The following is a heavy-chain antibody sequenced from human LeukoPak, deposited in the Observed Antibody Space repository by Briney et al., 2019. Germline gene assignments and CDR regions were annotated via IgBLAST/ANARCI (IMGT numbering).Heavy chain of an antibody. CDR2: IYYSGST. V-gene: IGHV4-39*01. CDR1: GGSISSSSYY. Sequence: PSETLSLTCTVSGGSISSSSYYWGWIRQPPGKGLEWIGSIYYSGSTYYNPSLKSRVTISVDTSKNQFSLKLSSVTAADTAVYYCARGRIPGSTSCYLYWGQGTLVTVSS. J-gene: IGHJ4*02. D-gene: IGHD2-2*01. CDR3: ARGRIPGSTSCYLY.